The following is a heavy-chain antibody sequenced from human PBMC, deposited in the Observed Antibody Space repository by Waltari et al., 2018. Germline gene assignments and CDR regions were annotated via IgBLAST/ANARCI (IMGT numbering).Heavy chain of an antibody. J-gene: IGHJ4*02. CDR2: ISSSGSTI. Sequence: EVQLVESGGGLVQPGGSLRLSCAAPGFTFSSYEMNWVRQAPGKGLEWVSYISSSGSTIYYADSVKGRFTISRDNAKNSLYLQMNSLRAEDTAVYYCARVTSSGWIGDYWGQGTLVTVSS. CDR3: ARVTSSGWIGDY. D-gene: IGHD6-19*01. CDR1: GFTFSSYE. V-gene: IGHV3-48*03.